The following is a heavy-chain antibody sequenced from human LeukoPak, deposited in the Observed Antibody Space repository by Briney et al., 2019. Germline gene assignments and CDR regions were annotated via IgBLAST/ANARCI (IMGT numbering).Heavy chain of an antibody. D-gene: IGHD5-18*01. V-gene: IGHV1-8*01. CDR2: MNPNSGNT. CDR3: ARASTRIQLWSPYYGMDV. J-gene: IGHJ6*02. Sequence: GASVKVSCKASGYTFTSYDIYWVRQATGQGLEWMGWMNPNSGNTGNTQKFQGRVTMTRNTSISTAYMELSSLRSEDTAVYYCARASTRIQLWSPYYGMDVWGQGTTVTVSS. CDR1: GYTFTSYD.